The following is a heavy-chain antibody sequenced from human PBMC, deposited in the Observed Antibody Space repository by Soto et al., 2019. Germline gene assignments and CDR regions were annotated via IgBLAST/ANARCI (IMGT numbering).Heavy chain of an antibody. CDR2: IYYSGST. CDR1: GGSISSSSYY. V-gene: IGHV4-39*01. Sequence: QLQLQESGPGLVKPSETLSLTCTVSGGSISSSSYYWGWIRQPPGKGLEWIGSIYYSGSTYYNPSLKSRVTISVDTSKNQFSLKLSSVTAADTAVYYCAKTPGRDSSGYIENTIFDYWGQGTLVTVSS. CDR3: AKTPGRDSSGYIENTIFDY. D-gene: IGHD3-22*01. J-gene: IGHJ4*02.